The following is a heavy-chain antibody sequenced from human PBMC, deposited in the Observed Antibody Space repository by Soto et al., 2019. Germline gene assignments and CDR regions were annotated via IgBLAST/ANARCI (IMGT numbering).Heavy chain of an antibody. V-gene: IGHV4-39*01. J-gene: IGHJ4*02. D-gene: IGHD2-2*01. CDR2: IYYSGET. CDR3: TRQYSYCYAVGG. Sequence: QLQLQESGPGLVKPSETLSLTCTVSGDSISSSSYYWGWIRQPPGKGLEWIGSIYYSGETFYNPSPXSXATMSEDTSQNRFSLNLSAVTAADTAVYYCTRQYSYCYAVGGWGQGTLVTVSS. CDR1: GDSISSSSYY.